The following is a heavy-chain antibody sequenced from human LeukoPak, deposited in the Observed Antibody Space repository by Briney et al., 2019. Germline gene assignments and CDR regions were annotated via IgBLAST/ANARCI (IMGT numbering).Heavy chain of an antibody. CDR3: ARDVSVVGYSSSGDAFDI. Sequence: ASVKVSCKASGYTFTSYGISWVRQAPGQGLEWMGWISAYNGNTNYAQKLQGRVTMTTDTSTSTAYMELRSLRSDDTAVYYCARDVSVVGYSSSGDAFDIWGQGTMVTVSS. CDR2: ISAYNGNT. D-gene: IGHD6-13*01. J-gene: IGHJ3*02. CDR1: GYTFTSYG. V-gene: IGHV1-18*01.